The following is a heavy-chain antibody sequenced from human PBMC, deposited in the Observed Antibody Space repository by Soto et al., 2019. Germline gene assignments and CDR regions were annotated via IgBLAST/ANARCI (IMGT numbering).Heavy chain of an antibody. CDR3: AREENCSDGVCYSEYFQR. D-gene: IGHD2-15*01. V-gene: IGHV1-46*01. CDR1: GYIFTAYS. Sequence: QVQLVQSGAEVKKPGASVKVSCKASGYIFTAYSMHWVRQAPGQGLEWMGVVNPSGGSTNYAQRFQGRITMTRDTSTSTVYMDLKFLTSEATAVYYWAREENCSDGVCYSEYFQRWGQGTLVTVSS. CDR2: VNPSGGST. J-gene: IGHJ1*01.